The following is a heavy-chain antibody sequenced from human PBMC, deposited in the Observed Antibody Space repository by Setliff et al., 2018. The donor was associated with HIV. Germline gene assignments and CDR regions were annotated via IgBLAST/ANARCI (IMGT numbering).Heavy chain of an antibody. D-gene: IGHD5-18*01. V-gene: IGHV4-59*11. Sequence: PSETLSLTCTVSGGSISSHYWSWIRQPPGKGLEWIGCIYYTGSTYYNPSLESRVTMSVDTSKNQFSLKLKFVTAADTAIYYCTRGRTDTAMAHDYWGQGTPVTVST. CDR1: GGSISSHY. J-gene: IGHJ4*02. CDR2: IYYTGST. CDR3: TRGRTDTAMAHDY.